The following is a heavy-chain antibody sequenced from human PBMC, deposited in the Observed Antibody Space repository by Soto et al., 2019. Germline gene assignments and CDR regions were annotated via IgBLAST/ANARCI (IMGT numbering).Heavy chain of an antibody. CDR1: GDSISNGGFY. D-gene: IGHD2-15*01. J-gene: IGHJ5*02. V-gene: IGHV4-31*03. Sequence: QVQLQESGPGLVKPSQTLSLTCTVSGDSISNGGFYYSWIRQHPGQGLEWVGYIFHSGSTLSNPSHRRRVTLSADTSKNQLFLKLTSVTAADTAVYYCARGGIAGHWFDPWGQGTLVTVSA. CDR2: IFHSGST. CDR3: ARGGIAGHWFDP.